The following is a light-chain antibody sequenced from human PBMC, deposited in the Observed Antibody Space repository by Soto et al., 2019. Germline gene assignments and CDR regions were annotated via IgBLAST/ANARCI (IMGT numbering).Light chain of an antibody. CDR3: CSYSYGSTLV. Sequence: QSALTQPASVSGSSGQSITISCTGTSSDVGSYNLASWHQQHPGKAPKLIIYEGDKRPSGVSNRFSGSKSGNTASLTISGLQAEDEADYYCCSYSYGSTLVFGGGTQLTVL. CDR2: EGD. V-gene: IGLV2-23*01. CDR1: SSDVGSYNL. J-gene: IGLJ2*01.